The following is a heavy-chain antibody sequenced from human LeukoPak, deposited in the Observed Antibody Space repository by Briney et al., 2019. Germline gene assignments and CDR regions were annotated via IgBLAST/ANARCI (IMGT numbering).Heavy chain of an antibody. Sequence: PGGSLRLSCAASGFTFSSYSMNWVRQAPGKGLEWVSSISSSSSYIYYADSVKGRFTISRDNAKNSLYLQMNSLRAEDTAVYYCARGEYSSSGWLGYWGQGTLVTVSS. CDR2: ISSSSSYI. CDR1: GFTFSSYS. J-gene: IGHJ4*02. CDR3: ARGEYSSSGWLGY. D-gene: IGHD6-6*01. V-gene: IGHV3-21*01.